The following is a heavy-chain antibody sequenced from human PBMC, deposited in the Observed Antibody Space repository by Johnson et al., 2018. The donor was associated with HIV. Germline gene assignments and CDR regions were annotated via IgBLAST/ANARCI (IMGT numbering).Heavy chain of an antibody. J-gene: IGHJ3*02. Sequence: VQLVEFGGGVVQPGRSLRLSCVASGFTFRRYGMHWVRQAPGKGLEWVAVISHDGSNKYYADSVRGRFTISRDKSRNTLYLQMNSLRAEDTAVHYCAREGNYYDSSSHVFDIWGQGTMVTVSS. CDR1: GFTFRRYG. CDR2: ISHDGSNK. D-gene: IGHD3-22*01. CDR3: AREGNYYDSSSHVFDI. V-gene: IGHV3-30*03.